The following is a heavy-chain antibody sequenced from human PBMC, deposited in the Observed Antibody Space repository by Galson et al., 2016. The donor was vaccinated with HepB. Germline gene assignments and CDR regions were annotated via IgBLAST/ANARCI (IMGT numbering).Heavy chain of an antibody. CDR2: ITRTGDAT. D-gene: IGHD3-16*01. V-gene: IGHV3-53*01. CDR1: GLSVRKNY. CDR3: GKHGGFDF. J-gene: IGHJ4*02. Sequence: LRLSCAASGLSVRKNYMSWVRQAPWKGLEWVSGITRTGDATHYADFVKGRFTISRDNSKNTHYSYRNNVTAGDTAIYYCGKHGGFDFCGQGALVTVSS.